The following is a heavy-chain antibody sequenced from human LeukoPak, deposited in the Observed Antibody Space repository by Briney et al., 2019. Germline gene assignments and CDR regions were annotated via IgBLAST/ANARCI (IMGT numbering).Heavy chain of an antibody. J-gene: IGHJ4*02. D-gene: IGHD1-26*01. V-gene: IGHV3-21*01. CDR2: ITSSSRYI. CDR3: ATSPGELEFDY. CDR1: GXTFSSYS. Sequence: GGSLRLSCAASGXTFSSYSMNWVRQAPGKGLEWVSSITSSSRYIYYADSVKGRFTISRDNTKNSLYLQMNNLRAEDTAIYYCATSPGELEFDYWGQGTLVTVSS.